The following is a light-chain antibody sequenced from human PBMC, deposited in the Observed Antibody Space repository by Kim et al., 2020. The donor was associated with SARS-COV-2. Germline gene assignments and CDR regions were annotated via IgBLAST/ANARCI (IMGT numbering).Light chain of an antibody. J-gene: IGKJ1*01. Sequence: EIVLTQSPGTLSLSPGERATLSCRASENVDSRYLAWYQQKVGQAPRLLIYDSSSRATGIPDRFSGSGSGTDFTLTISRLEPEDFAVYFCQQYRGSPQTFGQGTKVDIK. CDR1: ENVDSRY. CDR3: QQYRGSPQT. CDR2: DSS. V-gene: IGKV3-20*01.